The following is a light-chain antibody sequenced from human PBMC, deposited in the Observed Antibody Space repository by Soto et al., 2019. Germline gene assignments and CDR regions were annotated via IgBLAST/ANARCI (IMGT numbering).Light chain of an antibody. CDR3: QKYNSAPRS. V-gene: IGKV1-27*01. CDR2: AAS. CDR1: QGIGNY. J-gene: IGKJ1*01. Sequence: DIQMTQSPSSLSASVGDGVTISCRASQGIGNYLAWYQQKPGKAPNLLIYAASTLQSGVPSLFSGSGSGTDFTLTISSRQPEDVATYYCQKYNSAPRSFGQGTRVEIK.